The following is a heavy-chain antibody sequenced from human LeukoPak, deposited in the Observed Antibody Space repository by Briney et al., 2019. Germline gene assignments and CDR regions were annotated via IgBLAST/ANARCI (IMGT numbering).Heavy chain of an antibody. CDR1: GFTFRSYS. V-gene: IGHV3-21*01. J-gene: IGHJ3*02. CDR3: ARGPLDFSLDWFDI. Sequence: PGGSLRLSCAASGFTFRSYSMNWVRQAPGKGLEWVSSISSSSSYIYYADSVKGRFTISRDNAKNSLYLQMNSLRAEDTAVYYCARGPLDFSLDWFDIWGQGTMVTVSS. CDR2: ISSSSSYI. D-gene: IGHD3-3*01.